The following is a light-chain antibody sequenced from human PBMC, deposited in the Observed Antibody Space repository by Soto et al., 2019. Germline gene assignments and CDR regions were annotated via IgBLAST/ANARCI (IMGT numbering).Light chain of an antibody. V-gene: IGKV3-20*01. J-gene: IGKJ4*01. CDR1: QSVGRNF. CDR2: GAS. Sequence: EIVLTQSPGTLSLSPGESTTLACRASQSVGRNFLAWYQQKPGRAPRLRIHGASYRSTGVPDRVSGSVSETDVTLTISRLEHEEFAVYYCHQYAASPLTFGGGTKVEI. CDR3: HQYAASPLT.